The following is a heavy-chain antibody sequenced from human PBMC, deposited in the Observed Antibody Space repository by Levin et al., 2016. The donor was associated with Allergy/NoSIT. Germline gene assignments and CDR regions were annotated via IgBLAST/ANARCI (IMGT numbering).Heavy chain of an antibody. Sequence: SETLSLTCTVSGGSISSYYRSWIRQPPGKGLEWIGYIYYSGSTNYNPSLKSRVTISVDTSKNQFSLKLSSVTAADTAVYYCARAGLSGGLQLNHYYYYGMDVWGQGTTVTVSS. CDR2: IYYSGST. D-gene: IGHD5-24*01. CDR1: GGSISSYY. CDR3: ARAGLSGGLQLNHYYYYGMDV. V-gene: IGHV4-59*01. J-gene: IGHJ6*02.